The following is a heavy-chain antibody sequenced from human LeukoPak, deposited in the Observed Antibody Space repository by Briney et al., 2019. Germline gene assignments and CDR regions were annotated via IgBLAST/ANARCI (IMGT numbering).Heavy chain of an antibody. D-gene: IGHD6-19*01. CDR3: ATARGYSSEYK. CDR2: ISGSTGST. Sequence: GGSLKLSCAASGFTISSNYTTWVRQAPGKGLEWVSLISGSTGSTYYADSVKGRFSISRDNSKNTLYLRMNSLRAEDTAVYYCATARGYSSEYKWGQGTLVTVSS. V-gene: IGHV3-23*01. CDR1: GFTISSNY. J-gene: IGHJ4*02.